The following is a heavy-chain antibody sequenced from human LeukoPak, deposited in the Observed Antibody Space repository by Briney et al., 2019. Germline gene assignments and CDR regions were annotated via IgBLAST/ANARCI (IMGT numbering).Heavy chain of an antibody. J-gene: IGHJ4*02. CDR1: GGSISSRSHY. V-gene: IGHV4-39*01. Sequence: SETLSLTCTVSGGSISSRSHYWGWTSQPPGKGLEWIGSIYCSGSTYDNPSLKSRVTISVDTSKNQFSLKLNSVTAADAAVYYCARLLYDSRGYYYFDYWGQGTLVTVSS. CDR3: ARLLYDSRGYYYFDY. D-gene: IGHD3-22*01. CDR2: IYCSGST.